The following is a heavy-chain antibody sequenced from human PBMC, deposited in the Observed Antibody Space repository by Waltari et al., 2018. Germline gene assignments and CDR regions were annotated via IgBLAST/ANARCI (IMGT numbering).Heavy chain of an antibody. J-gene: IGHJ3*01. CDR2: VNVEGSAA. V-gene: IGHV3-74*01. CDR3: ARESEFCSSSACNDGFDV. D-gene: IGHD2-2*01. Sequence: EGQLAESGGGLVQPGGSLRLSCAASGFTFSSHWMHWVRQAPGKGLVWVSRVNVEGSAATYAASVRGRFTISRDNAKNTLYLQMNSLKVEDMAVYYCARESEFCSSSACNDGFDVWGQGTMVIVSS. CDR1: GFTFSSHW.